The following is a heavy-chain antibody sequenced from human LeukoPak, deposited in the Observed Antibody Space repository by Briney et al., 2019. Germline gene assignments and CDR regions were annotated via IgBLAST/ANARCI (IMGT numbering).Heavy chain of an antibody. J-gene: IGHJ4*02. CDR3: ARGPELERFDY. CDR1: GGTFSSYA. V-gene: IGHV1-69*05. CDR2: IIPIFGTA. Sequence: ASVKVSCKASGGTFSSYAISWVRQVPGQGLEWMGGIIPIFGTANYAQKFQGRVTITTDESTSTAYMELSSLRSEDTAVYYCARGPELERFDYWGQGTLVTVSS. D-gene: IGHD1-1*01.